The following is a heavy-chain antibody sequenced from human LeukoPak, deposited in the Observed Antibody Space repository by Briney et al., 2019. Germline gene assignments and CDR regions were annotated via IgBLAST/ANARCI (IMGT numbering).Heavy chain of an antibody. CDR2: INHSGST. Sequence: PSETLSLTFAVYGGSFSGYYWSWIRQPPGKGLEWIGEINHSGSTNYNPSLKSRVTISVDTSKNQFSLKLSSVTAADTAVYYCARVVVVVTAIRLRWFDPWGQGTLVTVSS. CDR3: ARVVVVVTAIRLRWFDP. J-gene: IGHJ5*02. D-gene: IGHD2-21*02. V-gene: IGHV4-34*01. CDR1: GGSFSGYY.